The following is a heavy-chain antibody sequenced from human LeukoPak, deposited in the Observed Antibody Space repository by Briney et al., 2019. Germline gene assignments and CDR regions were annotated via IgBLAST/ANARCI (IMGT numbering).Heavy chain of an antibody. CDR1: GGSISGSSYY. J-gene: IGHJ4*02. Sequence: SETLSLTCTVSGGSISGSSYYWGWIRQPPGKGLEWIGSIYYSGSTYYNPSLKSRVTISVDTSKNQFSLKLSSVTAADTAVYYCASSYDRDAFDYWGQGTLVTVSS. CDR2: IYYSGST. CDR3: ASSYDRDAFDY. D-gene: IGHD3-22*01. V-gene: IGHV4-39*07.